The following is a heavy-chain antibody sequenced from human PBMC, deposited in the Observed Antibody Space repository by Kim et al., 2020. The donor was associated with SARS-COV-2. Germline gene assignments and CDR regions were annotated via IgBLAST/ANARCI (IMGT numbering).Heavy chain of an antibody. CDR3: ARRLVGYYGSGNYVIDY. J-gene: IGHJ4*02. D-gene: IGHD3-10*01. CDR2: INHSGST. V-gene: IGHV4-34*01. CDR1: GGSFSGYY. Sequence: SETLSLTCAVYGGSFSGYYWSWIRQAPGKGLEWIGEINHSGSTNYNLSLKSRVTVSVDTSKNQISLKLSSVTAADTAVYYCARRLVGYYGSGNYVIDYCGQGTLVTVSS.